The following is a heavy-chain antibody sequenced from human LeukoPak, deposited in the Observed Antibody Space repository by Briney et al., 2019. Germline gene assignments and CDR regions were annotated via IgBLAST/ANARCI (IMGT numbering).Heavy chain of an antibody. CDR1: GFTFSSYG. Sequence: PGGSLRLSCAASGFTFSSYGMHWVRQAPGKGLEWVAVISYDGSNKYYADSVKGRFTISRDNSKNTLYLQMNSLRAEDTAVYYCAKLGGSRGGDRRLVDYWGQGTLVTVSS. J-gene: IGHJ4*02. V-gene: IGHV3-30*18. CDR3: AKLGGSRGGDRRLVDY. D-gene: IGHD3-10*01. CDR2: ISYDGSNK.